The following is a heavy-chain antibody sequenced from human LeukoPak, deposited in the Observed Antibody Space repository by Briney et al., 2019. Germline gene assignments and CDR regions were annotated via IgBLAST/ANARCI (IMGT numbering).Heavy chain of an antibody. V-gene: IGHV3-7*03. CDR3: ARDLGYCSGGTCYSVLDY. J-gene: IGHJ4*02. D-gene: IGHD2-15*01. Sequence: PGRSLRLSCAASGFTFSSYAMNWVRQAPGRGLEWVANIKQDGSEKYYADSVKGRFTISRDNAKSSLYLQMNSLRAEDTAVYYCARDLGYCSGGTCYSVLDYWGQGTLVTVSS. CDR1: GFTFSSYA. CDR2: IKQDGSEK.